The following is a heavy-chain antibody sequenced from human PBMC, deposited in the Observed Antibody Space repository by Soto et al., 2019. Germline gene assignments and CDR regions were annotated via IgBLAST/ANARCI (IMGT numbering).Heavy chain of an antibody. CDR1: GFTFSSYW. CDR2: IKQDGSEK. V-gene: IGHV3-7*01. CDR3: ASCGSGYYGDAFDI. D-gene: IGHD3-22*01. J-gene: IGHJ3*02. Sequence: PGGSLRLSCAASGFTFSSYWMSWVRQAPGKGLEWVANIKQDGSEKYYVDSVKDRFTISRDNAKNSLYLQMNSLRAEDTAVYYCASCGSGYYGDAFDIWGQGTMVTVSS.